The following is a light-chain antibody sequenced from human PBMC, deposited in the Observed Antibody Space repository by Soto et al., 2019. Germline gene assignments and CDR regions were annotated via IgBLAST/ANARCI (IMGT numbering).Light chain of an antibody. V-gene: IGKV3-20*01. Sequence: EIVVTQSPGTLSLSPGERATLSCRASQSVSSNYLAWYQQKPGQAPRLLIYGASSRASDIPDRFSGSGSGTECTLIISRLEPEDFAMYYCQQYGSRPFTFGPGTKVDVK. CDR3: QQYGSRPFT. CDR2: GAS. CDR1: QSVSSNY. J-gene: IGKJ3*01.